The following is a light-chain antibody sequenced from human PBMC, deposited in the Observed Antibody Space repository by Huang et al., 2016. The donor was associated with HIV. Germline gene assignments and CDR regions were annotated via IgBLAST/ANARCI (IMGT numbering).Light chain of an antibody. Sequence: DIQMTQSSSTLSASVGDRVTIACRASQSISNWLAWYQQKPGRAPNLLIYEASTLESGVPSRFSGGGSGTDFTLTISSLQPDDFATYYCQQYNSFPWTFGQGTKVEV. CDR1: QSISNW. V-gene: IGKV1-5*03. CDR3: QQYNSFPWT. CDR2: EAS. J-gene: IGKJ1*01.